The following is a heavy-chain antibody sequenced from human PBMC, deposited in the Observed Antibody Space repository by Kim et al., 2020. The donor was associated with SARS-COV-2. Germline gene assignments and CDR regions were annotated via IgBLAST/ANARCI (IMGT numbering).Heavy chain of an antibody. J-gene: IGHJ4*02. Sequence: SVKVSCKASGGTFSSYAISWVRQAPGQGLEWMGGIIPIFGTANYAQKFQGRVTITADESTSTAYMELSSLRSEDTAVYYCASFSSGYAYFDYWGQGTLVTVSS. D-gene: IGHD3-22*01. CDR2: IIPIFGTA. CDR3: ASFSSGYAYFDY. V-gene: IGHV1-69*13. CDR1: GGTFSSYA.